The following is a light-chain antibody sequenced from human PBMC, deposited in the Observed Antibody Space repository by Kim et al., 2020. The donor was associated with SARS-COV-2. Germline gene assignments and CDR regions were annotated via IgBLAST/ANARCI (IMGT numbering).Light chain of an antibody. J-gene: IGKJ1*01. CDR3: QQYKSYSMST. V-gene: IGKV1-5*01. CDR1: QSISTW. CDR2: DAS. Sequence: DIQMTQSPSTLSASVGDRVTITCRASQSISTWLAWYQQKPGKAPNLLIHDASSLESGVPSRFSGSGSGTEFTLTISSLQPDDLATYYCQQYKSYSMSTFGQGTKVDIK.